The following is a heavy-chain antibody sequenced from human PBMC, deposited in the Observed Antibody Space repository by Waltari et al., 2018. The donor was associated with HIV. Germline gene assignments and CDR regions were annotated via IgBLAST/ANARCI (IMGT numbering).Heavy chain of an antibody. CDR3: ARDSLYCSGGSCYPPYYYYGMDV. CDR1: GGSISSGGYY. CDR2: IYYSGST. Sequence: QVQLQESGPGLVKPSQTLSLTCTVSGGSISSGGYYWSWIRQHPGKGLEWIGYIYYSGSTYYNPSLKSRVTISVDTSKNQFSLKLSSVTAADTAVYYCARDSLYCSGGSCYPPYYYYGMDVWGQGTTVTVSS. V-gene: IGHV4-31*03. J-gene: IGHJ6*02. D-gene: IGHD2-15*01.